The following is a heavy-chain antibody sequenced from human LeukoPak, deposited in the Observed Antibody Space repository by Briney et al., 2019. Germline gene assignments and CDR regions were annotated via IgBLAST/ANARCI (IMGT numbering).Heavy chain of an antibody. CDR2: IYTSGST. J-gene: IGHJ3*02. D-gene: IGHD3-3*01. V-gene: IGHV4-61*02. CDR1: GGSISSGSYY. Sequence: SETPSLTCTVSGGSISSGSYYWSWIRQPAGKGLEWIGPIYTSGSTNYNPSLKSRVTISVDTSKNQFSLKLSSVTAADTAVYYCARGHYDFWSGYHDAFDIWGQGTMVTVSS. CDR3: ARGHYDFWSGYHDAFDI.